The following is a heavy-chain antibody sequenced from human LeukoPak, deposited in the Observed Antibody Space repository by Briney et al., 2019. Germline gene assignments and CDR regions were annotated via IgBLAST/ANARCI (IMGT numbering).Heavy chain of an antibody. Sequence: ASVKVSCEASAYTFTDYYLHWVRQAPGQGLEWMGWIDPNSGGTRYAQNFQGRVTMTRHTPINTAYMELSSLTSDDTAVYYCARDNWIGGERLPFDYWGQGTLVTVSS. CDR2: IDPNSGGT. D-gene: IGHD1-1*01. V-gene: IGHV1-2*02. CDR3: ARDNWIGGERLPFDY. J-gene: IGHJ4*02. CDR1: AYTFTDYY.